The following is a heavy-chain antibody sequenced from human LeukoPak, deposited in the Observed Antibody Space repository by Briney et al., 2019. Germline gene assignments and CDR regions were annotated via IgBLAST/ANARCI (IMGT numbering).Heavy chain of an antibody. D-gene: IGHD2-15*01. CDR3: ARGYCSGGRCSGAWFDP. J-gene: IGHJ5*02. CDR1: GYTFTDYH. V-gene: IGHV1-2*02. CDR2: INVNSGGT. Sequence: AAVKVSCKASGYTFTDYHMHWVRQAPGQGLEWMGWINVNSGGTDYAQRFQGRVTMTRATSISTAYIELNRLRSDDTAVYYCARGYCSGGRCSGAWFDPWGQGTLVTVSS.